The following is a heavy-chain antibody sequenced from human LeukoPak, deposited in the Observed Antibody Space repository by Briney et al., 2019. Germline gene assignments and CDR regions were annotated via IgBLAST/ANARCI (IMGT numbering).Heavy chain of an antibody. Sequence: PGGSLRLSCAASGFTFSSYGMHWVRQAPGKGLEWVAVISYDGSNKYYADSVKGRFTISRDNSKNTLYLQMNSLRAEDTAVYYCARDSTMVVPTGDWGQGTLVTVSS. J-gene: IGHJ4*02. V-gene: IGHV3-30*03. D-gene: IGHD3-22*01. CDR1: GFTFSSYG. CDR2: ISYDGSNK. CDR3: ARDSTMVVPTGD.